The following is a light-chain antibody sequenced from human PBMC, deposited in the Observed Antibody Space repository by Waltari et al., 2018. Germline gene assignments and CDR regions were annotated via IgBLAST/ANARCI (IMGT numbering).Light chain of an antibody. J-gene: IGKJ4*01. Sequence: EIVMSQSPATLSVSPGERATLSCRAMQSGSSNLTWDQQKPGQAPRLLIYGASTRATGIPARFSGSGSGTEFTLTISSMQSEEYAVYYCQQYNNWPPLTFGGGTKVEIK. V-gene: IGKV3-15*01. CDR2: GAS. CDR1: QSGSSN. CDR3: QQYNNWPPLT.